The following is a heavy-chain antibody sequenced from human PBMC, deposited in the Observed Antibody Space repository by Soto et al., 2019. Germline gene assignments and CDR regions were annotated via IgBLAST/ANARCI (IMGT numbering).Heavy chain of an antibody. CDR3: ARVGGYSYGTFDY. CDR2: IYHSGST. CDR1: GGSISSGGYS. Sequence: SETLSLTCAVSGGSISSGGYSWSWIRQPPGKGLEWIGYIYHSGSTYYNPSLKSRVTISVDRSKNQFSLKLSSVTAADTAVYYCARVGGYSYGTFDYWGQGTPVTVSS. D-gene: IGHD5-18*01. V-gene: IGHV4-30-2*01. J-gene: IGHJ4*02.